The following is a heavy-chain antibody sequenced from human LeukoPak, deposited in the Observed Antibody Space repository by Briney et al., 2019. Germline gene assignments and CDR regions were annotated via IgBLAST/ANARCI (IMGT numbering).Heavy chain of an antibody. D-gene: IGHD1/OR15-1a*01. CDR3: ARVGDNNAFDI. J-gene: IGHJ3*02. CDR1: GFTFSYYA. CDR2: ISRHGGST. Sequence: GGSLRLSCAASGFTFSYYAMHWVRQAPGKGLEYVAAISRHGGSTYYANSVKDRFTISRDNSKNTLYLQMGSLRTEDMAVYYCARVGDNNAFDIWGQGTMVAVSS. V-gene: IGHV3-64*01.